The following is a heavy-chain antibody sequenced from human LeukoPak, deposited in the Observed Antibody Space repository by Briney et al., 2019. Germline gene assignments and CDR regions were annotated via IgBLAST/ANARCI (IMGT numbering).Heavy chain of an antibody. J-gene: IGHJ3*02. CDR3: ARTWGEDAFDI. V-gene: IGHV4-34*01. Sequence: PSETLSLTCAVYGGSFSGYYWSWIRQPPGKGLEWIGEINHSGSTNYNPSLKSRVTISVDTSKNQFSLKLSSVTAADTAVYYCARTWGEDAFDIWGQGTMVTVSS. CDR1: GGSFSGYY. CDR2: INHSGST. D-gene: IGHD3-10*01.